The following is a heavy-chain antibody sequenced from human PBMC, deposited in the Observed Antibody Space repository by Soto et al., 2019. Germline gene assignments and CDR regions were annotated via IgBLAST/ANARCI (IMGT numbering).Heavy chain of an antibody. D-gene: IGHD3-22*01. V-gene: IGHV3-9*01. CDR1: GFTFDAFA. Sequence: EVQLVESGGDLVLPGRSLRLSCTASGFTFDAFAMHWVRQAPGKGLEWVSGISWNSGSIGYADPVKGRSTISRDNAKKSLYLEMNSLKTEDTALYYCAKTAPPYDSQGYYPFDIWGQGTLVSVSS. CDR2: ISWNSGSI. CDR3: AKTAPPYDSQGYYPFDI. J-gene: IGHJ3*02.